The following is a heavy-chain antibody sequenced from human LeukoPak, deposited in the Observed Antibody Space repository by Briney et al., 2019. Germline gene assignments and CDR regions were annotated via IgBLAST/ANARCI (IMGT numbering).Heavy chain of an antibody. CDR1: GFTFSNYA. CDR2: ITGSGGNK. V-gene: IGHV3-23*01. CDR3: AKLVDCDVLSGYDVSDY. D-gene: IGHD3-9*01. J-gene: IGHJ4*02. Sequence: PGASLRLSCAASGFTFSNYAMSWVRQAPGKGLEWVSAITGSGGNKYYADSVKGRFTISRDNSKNTVFLQMNSLRAEDTAVYYCAKLVDCDVLSGYDVSDYWGQGTLDSVSS.